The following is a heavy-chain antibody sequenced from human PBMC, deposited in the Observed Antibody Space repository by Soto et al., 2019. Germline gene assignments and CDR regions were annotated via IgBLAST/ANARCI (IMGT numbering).Heavy chain of an antibody. CDR1: GGSISNSY. V-gene: IGHV4-59*08. D-gene: IGHD3-22*01. Sequence: SETLSLTCTVSGGSISNSYWSWIRQSPGKGLEWIGYIYYSGSTNYNPSLKSRVTISVDTSKNQFSLKLTSVTAADTAVYYCARQMDYYGSSGCFDYWGQGALVTVSS. CDR2: IYYSGST. CDR3: ARQMDYYGSSGCFDY. J-gene: IGHJ4*02.